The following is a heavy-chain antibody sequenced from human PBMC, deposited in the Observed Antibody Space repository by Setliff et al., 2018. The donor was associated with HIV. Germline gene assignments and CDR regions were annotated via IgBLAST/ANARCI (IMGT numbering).Heavy chain of an antibody. J-gene: IGHJ4*02. D-gene: IGHD2-15*01. CDR2: ISVYNGNT. V-gene: IGHV1-18*01. CDR3: ARVYCSGGSCFTFDY. Sequence: ASVKVSCKASGYTFTSYGVTWVRQAPGQGLEWMEWISVYNGNTNYAQKLQGRVTMTTDASTSTAYMELRSLRSDDTAVYYCARVYCSGGSCFTFDYWGQGTLVTVSS. CDR1: GYTFTSYG.